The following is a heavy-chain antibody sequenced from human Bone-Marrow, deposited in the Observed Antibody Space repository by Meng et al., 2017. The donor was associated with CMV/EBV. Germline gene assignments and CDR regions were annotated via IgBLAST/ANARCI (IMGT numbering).Heavy chain of an antibody. CDR1: GGSISSGGYY. V-gene: IGHV4-31*03. J-gene: IGHJ5*02. Sequence: SETLSLTCTVPGGSISSGGYYWSWIRQHPGKGLEWIGYIYYSGSTYYNPSLKSRVTISVDTSKNQFSLKLSSVTAADTAVYYCARMRPDLFDPWGQGTLVTVSS. CDR3: ARMRPDLFDP. CDR2: IYYSGST.